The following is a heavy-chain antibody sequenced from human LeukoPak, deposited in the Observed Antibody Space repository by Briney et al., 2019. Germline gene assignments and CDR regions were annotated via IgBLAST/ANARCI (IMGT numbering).Heavy chain of an antibody. CDR1: GFTFSSYW. D-gene: IGHD3-22*01. CDR3: ASLHKYYYDSSGYSFGAFDI. V-gene: IGHV3-7*01. J-gene: IGHJ3*02. CDR2: IKQDGSEK. Sequence: PGGSLRLSCAASGFTFSSYWMSWVRQAPGKGLEWVANIKQDGSEKYHVDSVKGRFTISRDNAKNSLYLQMNSLRAEDTAVYYCASLHKYYYDSSGYSFGAFDIWGQGTMVTVSS.